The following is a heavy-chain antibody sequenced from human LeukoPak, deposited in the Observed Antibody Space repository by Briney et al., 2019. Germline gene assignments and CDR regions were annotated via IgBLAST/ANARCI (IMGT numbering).Heavy chain of an antibody. V-gene: IGHV4-59*12. CDR1: GGSISSSY. CDR3: ARAWGTTGPPPNY. D-gene: IGHD3-16*01. Sequence: PSETLSLTCIVSGGSISSSYWSWIRQPPGKGLEWIGYIYYSGSTNYNPSLKSRVTISVDTSKHQFSLNLRSTTAADTAVYYCARAWGTTGPPPNYWGQGALVTVSS. CDR2: IYYSGST. J-gene: IGHJ4*02.